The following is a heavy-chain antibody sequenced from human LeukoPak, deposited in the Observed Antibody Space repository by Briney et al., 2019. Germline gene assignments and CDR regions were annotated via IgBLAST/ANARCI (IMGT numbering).Heavy chain of an antibody. CDR3: ARGGRATAGAVDY. D-gene: IGHD1-1*01. J-gene: IGHJ4*02. CDR2: INHSGST. CDR1: GGSFSGYY. Sequence: PSETLSLTCAVYGGSFSGYYWSWIRQPPGKGLEWIGEINHSGSTNYNPSLKSRVTISVDTSKNQFSLKLSSVTAADTAVYYCARGGRATAGAVDYWGQGTLVTVSS. V-gene: IGHV4-34*01.